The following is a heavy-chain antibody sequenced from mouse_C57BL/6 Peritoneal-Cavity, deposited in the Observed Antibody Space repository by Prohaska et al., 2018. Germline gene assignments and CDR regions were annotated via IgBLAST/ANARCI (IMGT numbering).Heavy chain of an antibody. CDR3: AGDRGGYWYFDV. V-gene: IGHV12-3*01. D-gene: IGHD1-1*02. CDR2: ITHSGET. Sequence: QMQLQESGPGLVKPSQSLFLTCSITSFPITSGYYWIWIRQSPGKPLEWMGYITHSGETFYNPSLQSPISITRETSKNQFFLQLNSVTTEDTAMYYCAGDRGGYWYFDVWGTGTTVTVSS. J-gene: IGHJ1*03. CDR1: SFPITSGYY.